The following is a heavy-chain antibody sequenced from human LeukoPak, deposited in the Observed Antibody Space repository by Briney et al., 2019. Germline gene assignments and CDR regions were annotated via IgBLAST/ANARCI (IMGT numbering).Heavy chain of an antibody. CDR2: INHSGST. CDR3: ARGSVAAAGSLDDAFDI. V-gene: IGHV4-34*01. CDR1: GGSFSGYY. Sequence: NPSETLSLTCAVYGGSFSGYYWSWIRQPPGKGLEWIGEINHSGSTNYNPSLKSRVTISVDTSKNQFSLKLSSVTAADTAVYYCARGSVAAAGSLDDAFDIWGQGTMVTVSS. J-gene: IGHJ3*02. D-gene: IGHD6-13*01.